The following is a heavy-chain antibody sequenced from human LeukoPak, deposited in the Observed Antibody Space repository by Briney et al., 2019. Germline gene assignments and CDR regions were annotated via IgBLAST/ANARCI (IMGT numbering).Heavy chain of an antibody. D-gene: IGHD3-22*01. J-gene: IGHJ2*01. CDR3: ARHKWDSSGYYYLWYFDL. Sequence: PSETLSLTCTVSGDSISSSSHYWGWIRQPPGKGLEWIGGIYYSGSTYYNPSLKSRVTISVDTSKNQFSLKLSSVTAADTAVYYCARHKWDSSGYYYLWYFDLWGRGTLVTVSS. V-gene: IGHV4-39*01. CDR1: GDSISSSSHY. CDR2: IYYSGST.